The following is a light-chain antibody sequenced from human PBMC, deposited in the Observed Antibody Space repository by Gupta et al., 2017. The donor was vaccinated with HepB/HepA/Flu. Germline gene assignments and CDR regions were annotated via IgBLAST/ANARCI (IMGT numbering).Light chain of an antibody. CDR2: AAS. CDR3: QQSDDYPLT. CDR1: QDISSY. V-gene: IGKV1-9*01. Sequence: DIHLTQSPSFLSASVGDRVTITCRASQDISSYLAWFQQKPGKAPSLLIYAASTLQSGVPSRFSGSRSGTEFTLRISSLQPEDFATYYCQQSDDYPLTFGGGTKVEIK. J-gene: IGKJ4*01.